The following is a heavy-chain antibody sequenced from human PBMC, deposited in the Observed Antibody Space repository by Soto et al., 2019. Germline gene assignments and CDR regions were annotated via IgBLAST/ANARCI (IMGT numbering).Heavy chain of an antibody. CDR3: ARGRTRYYDFWSGYYDY. CDR1: GGSISSYY. Sequence: SETLSLTCTVSGGSISSYYWSWIRQPPGKGLEWIGYIYYSGSTNYNPSLKSRVTISVDTSKNQFSLKLSSVTAADTAVYYCARGRTRYYDFWSGYYDYWGQGTLVTVSS. D-gene: IGHD3-3*01. V-gene: IGHV4-59*01. CDR2: IYYSGST. J-gene: IGHJ4*02.